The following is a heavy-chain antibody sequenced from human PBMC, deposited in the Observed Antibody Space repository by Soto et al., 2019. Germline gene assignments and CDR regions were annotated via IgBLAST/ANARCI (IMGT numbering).Heavy chain of an antibody. V-gene: IGHV5-10-1*01. J-gene: IGHJ6*02. CDR1: GYSFTSYW. CDR3: ASPDCIAAAGTVEDYYYYYGMDV. D-gene: IGHD6-13*01. CDR2: IDPSDSYT. Sequence: GESLKISCKGSGYSFTSYWISWVRQMPGKGLEWMGRIDPSDSYTNYSPSFQGHVTISADKSISTAYLQWSSLKASDTSMYYCASPDCIAAAGTVEDYYYYYGMDVWGQGTTVTVSS.